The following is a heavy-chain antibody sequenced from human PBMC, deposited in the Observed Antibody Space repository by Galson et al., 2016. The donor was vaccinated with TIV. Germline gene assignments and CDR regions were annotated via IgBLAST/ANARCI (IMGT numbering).Heavy chain of an antibody. Sequence: SVKVSCKASGGVFNNFAIIWVRQAPGQGPEFMGWISAFNGKTEYVEKFQGRVTMTTDTATTTAYMEMTGLRSDDTAVYYCARISYDVWSGYRAPYDFWGQGTLVTVSS. CDR2: ISAFNGKT. CDR3: ARISYDVWSGYRAPYDF. J-gene: IGHJ4*02. CDR1: GGVFNNFA. V-gene: IGHV1-18*01. D-gene: IGHD3-3*01.